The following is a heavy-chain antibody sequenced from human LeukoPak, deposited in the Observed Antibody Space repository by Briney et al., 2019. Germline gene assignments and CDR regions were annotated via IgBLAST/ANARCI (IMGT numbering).Heavy chain of an antibody. CDR3: ASSPTIPADGYFDY. J-gene: IGHJ4*02. Sequence: SETLSLTCTVSGGSISSYYWSWIRQHAGKGLEWIGRIYTSGSTNYNPSLKSRVTMSVDTSKNQFSLKLSSVTAADTAVYYCASSPTIPADGYFDYWGQGTLVTVSS. CDR2: IYTSGST. V-gene: IGHV4-4*07. D-gene: IGHD2-2*01. CDR1: GGSISSYY.